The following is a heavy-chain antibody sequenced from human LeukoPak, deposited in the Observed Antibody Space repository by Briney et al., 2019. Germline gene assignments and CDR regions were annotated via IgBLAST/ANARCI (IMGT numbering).Heavy chain of an antibody. CDR2: INHSGST. Sequence: PSETLSLTCRVYGGSFSGYYWSWIRQSPGRRLEWLGEINHSGSTNYHPSLRSRLTISVDKSNNKFSLNMTSVTAADTAVYFCARRTPGLYCGAFYYYMDVWGKGATVIISS. CDR3: ARRTPGLYCGAFYYYMDV. V-gene: IGHV4-34*01. CDR1: GGSFSGYY. D-gene: IGHD2-8*02. J-gene: IGHJ6*03.